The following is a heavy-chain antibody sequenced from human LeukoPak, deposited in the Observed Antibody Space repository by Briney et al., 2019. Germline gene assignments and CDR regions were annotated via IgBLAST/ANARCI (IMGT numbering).Heavy chain of an antibody. Sequence: GGSLRLSCAASGFTFSSYWMSWVRQAPGTGLEWVANIKQDGSEKYYVDSVKGRFTISRDNAKNSLYLQMNSLRAEDTAVYYCAREPYCGGDCYSVLDYWGQGTLVTVSS. CDR3: AREPYCGGDCYSVLDY. J-gene: IGHJ4*02. CDR1: GFTFSSYW. D-gene: IGHD2-21*02. V-gene: IGHV3-7*03. CDR2: IKQDGSEK.